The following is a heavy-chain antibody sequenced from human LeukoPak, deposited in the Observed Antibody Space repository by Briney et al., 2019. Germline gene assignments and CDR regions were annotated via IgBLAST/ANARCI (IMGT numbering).Heavy chain of an antibody. CDR3: ARDKDDYGDHGNWFDP. D-gene: IGHD4-17*01. V-gene: IGHV3-33*01. J-gene: IGHJ5*02. CDR1: GFTFSSFG. CDR2: IWYDGSNK. Sequence: GGSLRLSCAASGFTFSSFGMHWVRQAPSKGLEWVAVIWYDGSNKYYTESAKRRFTISRDNSKNTRYLEMSSLRAEDTAVYYCARDKDDYGDHGNWFDPWGQGTLVTVSS.